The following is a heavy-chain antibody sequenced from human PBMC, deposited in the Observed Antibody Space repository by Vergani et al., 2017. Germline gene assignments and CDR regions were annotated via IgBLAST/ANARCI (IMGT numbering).Heavy chain of an antibody. D-gene: IGHD6-13*01. CDR2: IYWDDDK. V-gene: IGHV2-5*02. CDR3: AHSIAAAGTGGWFDP. Sequence: QITLKESGPTLVKPTQTLTLTCTFSGFSLSTSGVGVGWIRQPPGKALEWLALIYWDDDKRYSPSLKSRLTITKDTSKNQVVLTMTNRDPVDTATYYCAHSIAAAGTGGWFDPWGQGTLVTVSS. CDR1: GFSLSTSGVG. J-gene: IGHJ5*02.